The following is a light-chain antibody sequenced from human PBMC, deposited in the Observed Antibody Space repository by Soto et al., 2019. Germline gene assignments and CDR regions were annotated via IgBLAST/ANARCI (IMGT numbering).Light chain of an antibody. Sequence: QTVVTQPPSASGTPGQRVTISCSGSSSNIGSNYVYWYQQIPGTAPKIVIYTNNQRPSGVPDRFSGSKSGTSASLAISGLRSEDEAVYYCAAWDDSLSGPVFGGGTKVTVL. V-gene: IGLV1-47*02. CDR3: AAWDDSLSGPV. CDR2: TNN. J-gene: IGLJ2*01. CDR1: SSNIGSNY.